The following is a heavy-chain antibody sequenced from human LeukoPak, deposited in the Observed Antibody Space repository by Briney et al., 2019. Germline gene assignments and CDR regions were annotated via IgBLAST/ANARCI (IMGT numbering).Heavy chain of an antibody. Sequence: GGSLRLSCAASGFTFSNDWMNWVRQAPGKGLEWVANIKQDGSEKYYVDSVKGRFTISRDNAKNSLYVQMNSLRAEDTAVYYCARGVSGSYDYWGQGTLVTVSS. CDR2: IKQDGSEK. V-gene: IGHV3-7*05. D-gene: IGHD1-26*01. CDR3: ARGVSGSYDY. J-gene: IGHJ4*02. CDR1: GFTFSNDW.